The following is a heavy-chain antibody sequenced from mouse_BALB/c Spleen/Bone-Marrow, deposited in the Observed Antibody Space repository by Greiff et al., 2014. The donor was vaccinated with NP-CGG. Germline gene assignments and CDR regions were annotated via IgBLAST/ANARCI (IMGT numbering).Heavy chain of an antibody. CDR3: ASTAGTQYVYFAY. V-gene: IGHV1-67*01. D-gene: IGHD1-2*01. J-gene: IGHJ2*01. CDR2: ISSYSGNT. CDR1: GYTFTGYA. Sequence: QVQLQQSGPELVRPGVSVKISCKGFGYTFTGYAIHWVKQSHAKTLEWIGVISSYSGNTNYNQKFKGRATMTVDKSSSTAFMELARLTSEDSAIYYCASTAGTQYVYFAYWGQGTTLTVSS.